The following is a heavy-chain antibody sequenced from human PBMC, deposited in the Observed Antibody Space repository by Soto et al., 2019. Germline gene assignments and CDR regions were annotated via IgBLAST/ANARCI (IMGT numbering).Heavy chain of an antibody. Sequence: LPETLSLTCTVSGGSISSSSYYWGWIRQPPGKGLEWIGSIYYSGSTYYNPSLKSRVTISVDTSKNQFSLKLSSVTAADTAVYYCAITPLKLGDSFDIWGQGTMVTVSS. CDR1: GGSISSSSYY. D-gene: IGHD7-27*01. CDR3: AITPLKLGDSFDI. V-gene: IGHV4-39*07. J-gene: IGHJ3*02. CDR2: IYYSGST.